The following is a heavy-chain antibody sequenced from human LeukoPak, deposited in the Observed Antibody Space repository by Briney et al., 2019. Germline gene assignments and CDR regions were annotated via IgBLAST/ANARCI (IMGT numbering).Heavy chain of an antibody. CDR3: AKGLWASTVGATGIFFDY. V-gene: IGHV3-23*01. D-gene: IGHD1-26*01. J-gene: IGHJ4*02. CDR2: ISRRGGDT. CDR1: GFTFRRSA. Sequence: GGSLRLSCAASGFTFRRSAMTWVRQVPGKGLEWVSTISRRGGDTDYADSVKGRFIISRDSSENTLYLQMHSLGVEDTGVYYCAKGLWASTVGATGIFFDYWGQGIQVTVSS.